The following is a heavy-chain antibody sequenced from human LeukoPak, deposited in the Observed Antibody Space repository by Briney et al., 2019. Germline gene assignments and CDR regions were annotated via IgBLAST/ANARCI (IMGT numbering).Heavy chain of an antibody. V-gene: IGHV3-21*06. CDR2: ITSSGSHM. J-gene: IGHJ4*02. Sequence: GGSLRLSCAASGFTFRSYSMNWVRQAPGKRLEWLSSITSSGSHMYYADSVKGRFTISRNNAKSTLYLQMNSLSAEDTAVYYCATFMTTVTIPDYWGQGTLVTVSS. CDR3: ATFMTTVTIPDY. D-gene: IGHD4-17*01. CDR1: GFTFRSYS.